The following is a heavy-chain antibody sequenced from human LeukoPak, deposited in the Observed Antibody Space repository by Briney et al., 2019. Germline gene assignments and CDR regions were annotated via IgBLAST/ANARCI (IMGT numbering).Heavy chain of an antibody. Sequence: GGSLRLSCAASGFTFGTYWMSWVRQAPGKGLEWVANIKQDGSQKYSVDSVKGRFTISRDNAKNPLYLQMNSLRAEDTAVYYCARGALERPVDYWGRGTLVTVSS. V-gene: IGHV3-7*01. D-gene: IGHD1-1*01. CDR1: GFTFGTYW. CDR3: ARGALERPVDY. CDR2: IKQDGSQK. J-gene: IGHJ4*02.